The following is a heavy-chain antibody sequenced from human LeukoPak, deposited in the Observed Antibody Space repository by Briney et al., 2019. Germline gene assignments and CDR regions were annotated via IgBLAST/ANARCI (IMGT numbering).Heavy chain of an antibody. D-gene: IGHD3-10*01. CDR2: INTNTGSP. CDR3: ARTRAPYYYGAGSPDF. Sequence: ASVKVSCKASGYTFTSYAMNWVRQAPGQGLEWMGWINTNTGSPRYAQDFTGRFVFSLDTSLSTTYLQISSLKSEDTAIYYCARTRAPYYYGAGSPDFWGQGTLVTVSS. CDR1: GYTFTSYA. J-gene: IGHJ4*02. V-gene: IGHV7-4-1*02.